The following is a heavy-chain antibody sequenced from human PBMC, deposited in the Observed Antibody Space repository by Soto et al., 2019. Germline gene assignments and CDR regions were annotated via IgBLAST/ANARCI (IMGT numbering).Heavy chain of an antibody. D-gene: IGHD1-7*01. CDR3: ARVLELRSESPNYYMDV. CDR1: GGTFSSYT. CDR2: IIPILGIA. V-gene: IGHV1-69*02. J-gene: IGHJ6*03. Sequence: KISCKASGGTFSSYTISWVRQAPGQGLEWMGRIIPILGIANYAQKFQGRVTITADKSTSTAYMELSSLRSEDTAVYYCARVLELRSESPNYYMDVWGKGTTVTVSS.